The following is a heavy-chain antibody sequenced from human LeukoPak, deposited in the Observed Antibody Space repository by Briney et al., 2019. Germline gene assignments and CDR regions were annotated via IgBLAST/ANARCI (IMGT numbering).Heavy chain of an antibody. Sequence: ASVKVSCTASGYTFTSYGISWLRQAPGQGLEWMGWISAYTGNTNYAQKLQGRVTMPTDTSTSTAYMELRSLRSDDTAVYYCARSHNGEYFDYWGQGTLVTVSS. D-gene: IGHD4-17*01. CDR1: GYTFTSYG. V-gene: IGHV1-18*01. CDR3: ARSHNGEYFDY. J-gene: IGHJ4*02. CDR2: ISAYTGNT.